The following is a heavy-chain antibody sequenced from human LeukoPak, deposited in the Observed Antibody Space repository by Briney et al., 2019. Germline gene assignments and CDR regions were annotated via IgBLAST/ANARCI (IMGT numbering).Heavy chain of an antibody. CDR3: ARAPSETGGYYPEYFRH. D-gene: IGHD3-22*01. J-gene: IGHJ1*01. V-gene: IGHV3-74*01. CDR2: FKSDGST. CDR1: GFTFSSYW. Sequence: PGGSLRLSCAASGFTFSSYWMHWVRHAPGKGLGWVSRFKSDGSTNYADSVKGRFTISRDNAKNTVSLQMNSMRAEDTAVYYCARAPSETGGYYPEYFRHGGQGTVVAVSA.